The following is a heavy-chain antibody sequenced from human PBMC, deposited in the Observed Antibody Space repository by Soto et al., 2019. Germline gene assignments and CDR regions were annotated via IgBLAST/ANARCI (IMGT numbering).Heavy chain of an antibody. CDR3: ASTGTAPRGKRTPPYYFDY. V-gene: IGHV3-11*01. J-gene: IGHJ4*02. CDR2: ISSSGSTI. Sequence: GGSLRLSCAASGFTFSDYYMSWIRQAPGKGLEWVSYISSSGSTIYYADSVKGRFTISRDNAKNSLYLQMNSLRAEDTAVYYCASTGTAPRGKRTPPYYFDYWGQGTLVTVSS. D-gene: IGHD3-10*01. CDR1: GFTFSDYY.